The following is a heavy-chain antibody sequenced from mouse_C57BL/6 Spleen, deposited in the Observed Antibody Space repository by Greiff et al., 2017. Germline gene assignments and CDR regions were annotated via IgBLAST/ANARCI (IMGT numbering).Heavy chain of an antibody. CDR3: VRHNTAPYAMDY. CDR1: GFSFNTYA. CDR2: IRSKSNNYAT. V-gene: IGHV10-1*01. J-gene: IGHJ4*01. Sequence: EVHLVESGGGLVQPKGSLKLSCAASGFSFNTYAMNWVRQAPGKGLEWVARIRSKSNNYATYYADSVKDRFTISRDDSESMLYLQMNNLKTEDTAMYYCVRHNTAPYAMDYWGQGTSVTVSS. D-gene: IGHD3-1*01.